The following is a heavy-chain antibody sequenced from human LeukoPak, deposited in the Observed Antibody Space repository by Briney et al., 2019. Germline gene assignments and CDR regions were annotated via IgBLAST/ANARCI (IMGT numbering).Heavy chain of an antibody. Sequence: SQTLSLTCTVSGGSISSGGYYWSWIRQHPGKGLEWIGYIYYSGSTYYNPSLKSRVTISVDTSKNQFSLKLSSVSAADTAVYYCARGGRARSYSSASVPMGGYWGQGTLVTVSS. J-gene: IGHJ4*02. D-gene: IGHD6-6*01. V-gene: IGHV4-31*03. CDR2: IYYSGST. CDR1: GGSISSGGYY. CDR3: ARGGRARSYSSASVPMGGY.